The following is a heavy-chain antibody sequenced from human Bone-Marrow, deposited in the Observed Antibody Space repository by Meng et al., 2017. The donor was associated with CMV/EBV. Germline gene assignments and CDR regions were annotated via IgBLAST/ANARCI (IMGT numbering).Heavy chain of an antibody. CDR1: GFTFSSYG. CDR3: AKPIAARGRYGMDV. CDR2: IRYDGSNK. V-gene: IGHV3-30*02. J-gene: IGHJ6*02. Sequence: GESLKISCAASGFTFSSYGMHWVRQAPGKGLEWVAFIRYDGSNKYYADSVKGRFTISRDNSKNTLYLQMNSLRAEDTAVYYCAKPIAARGRYGMDVWGQGTTVTVSS. D-gene: IGHD6-6*01.